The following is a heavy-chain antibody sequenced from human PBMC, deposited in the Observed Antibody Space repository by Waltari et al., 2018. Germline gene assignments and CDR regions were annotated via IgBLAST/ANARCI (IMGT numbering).Heavy chain of an antibody. CDR2: INHSGST. CDR3: ARGLFTNQYSLSRRANWFDP. Sequence: QVQLQQWGAGLLKPSETLSLTCAVYGGSFSGYYWSWIRQPPGKGREWIGEINHSGSTNYNPSLKSRVTISVDTSKNQFSLKLSSVTAADTAVYYCARGLFTNQYSLSRRANWFDPWGQGTLVTVSS. V-gene: IGHV4-34*01. J-gene: IGHJ5*02. D-gene: IGHD2-21*01. CDR1: GGSFSGYY.